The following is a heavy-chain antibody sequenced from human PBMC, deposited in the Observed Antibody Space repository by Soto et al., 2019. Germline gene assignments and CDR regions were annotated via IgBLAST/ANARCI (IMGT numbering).Heavy chain of an antibody. J-gene: IGHJ6*02. D-gene: IGHD3-9*01. CDR2: IIPILGIA. CDR3: ARDILTGYYPSTFPGARRYGMDV. CDR1: GGTFSSYT. V-gene: IGHV1-69*04. Sequence: GASVKVSCKASGGTFSSYTISWVRQAPGQGLEWMGRIIPILGIANYAQKFQGRVTITADKSTSTAYMELSSLRSEDTAVYYCARDILTGYYPSTFPGARRYGMDVWGQGTTVTVSS.